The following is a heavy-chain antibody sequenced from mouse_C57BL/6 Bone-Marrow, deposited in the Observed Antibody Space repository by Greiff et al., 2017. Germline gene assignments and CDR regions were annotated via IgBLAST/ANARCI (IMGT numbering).Heavy chain of an antibody. CDR2: ISNGGGST. CDR1: GFTFSDYY. J-gene: IGHJ4*01. V-gene: IGHV5-12*01. CDR3: ARRTGTGYAMDY. D-gene: IGHD4-1*01. Sequence: EVKLMESGGGLVQPGGSLKLSCAASGFTFSDYYMYWVRQTPEKRLEWVAYISNGGGSTYYPDTVKGRFTISRDNAKTTLYLQMSRLKSEDTAMYYCARRTGTGYAMDYWGQGTSVTVSS.